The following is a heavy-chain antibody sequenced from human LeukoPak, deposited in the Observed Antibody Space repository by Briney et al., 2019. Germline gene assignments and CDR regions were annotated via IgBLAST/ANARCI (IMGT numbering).Heavy chain of an antibody. CDR3: ARDHLSYPTFDH. J-gene: IGHJ4*02. CDR2: IKQDGSEK. Sequence: PGGSLRLSCAASGFTFSSYAMSWVRQAPGKGLEWVANIKQDGSEKYYVDSVKGRFTISRDNAKNSLYLHMNSLRVEDTAVYYCARDHLSYPTFDHWGQGTLVTVSS. CDR1: GFTFSSYA. V-gene: IGHV3-7*01. D-gene: IGHD1-26*01.